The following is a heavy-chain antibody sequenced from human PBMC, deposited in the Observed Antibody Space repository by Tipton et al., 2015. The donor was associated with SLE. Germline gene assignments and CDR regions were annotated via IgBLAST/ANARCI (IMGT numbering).Heavy chain of an antibody. CDR1: GGSISSHY. CDR3: ARALLGWNGGYYYYGMDV. CDR2: IYYSGST. Sequence: TLSLTCTVSGGSISSHYWSWIRQPPGQGLEWIGYIYYSGSTNYNPPLKSRVTISVDTSKNQFSLKLSSVTAADTAVYYCARALLGWNGGYYYYGMDVWGQGTTVTVSS. D-gene: IGHD1-1*01. J-gene: IGHJ6*02. V-gene: IGHV4-59*11.